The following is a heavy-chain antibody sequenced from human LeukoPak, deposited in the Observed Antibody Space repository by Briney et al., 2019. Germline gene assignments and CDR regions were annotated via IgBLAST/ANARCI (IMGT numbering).Heavy chain of an antibody. Sequence: GGSLRLSCAASGFTFSSYGMHWVRQARGKGLEWVAVISYDGSNKYYADSVKGRFTISRDNSKNTLYLQMNSLRAEDTAVYYCAKPIAAAAWGYYGMDVWGQGTTVTVSS. CDR2: ISYDGSNK. D-gene: IGHD6-13*01. CDR1: GFTFSSYG. V-gene: IGHV3-30*18. J-gene: IGHJ6*02. CDR3: AKPIAAAAWGYYGMDV.